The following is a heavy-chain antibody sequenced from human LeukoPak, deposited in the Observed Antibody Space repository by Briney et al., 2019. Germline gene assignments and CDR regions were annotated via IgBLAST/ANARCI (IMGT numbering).Heavy chain of an antibody. CDR3: ARGGAARLHFQN. CDR2: IYHSGST. Sequence: PSETLSLTCTVSGVSISTYYWNWIRQPPGKGLEWIGYIYHSGSTNYNPSLQSRVTISVDTSKNQFSLNLNSVTAADTAVCYCARGGAARLHFQNWGQGTLVTVSS. D-gene: IGHD6-6*01. J-gene: IGHJ1*01. CDR1: GVSISTYY. V-gene: IGHV4-59*01.